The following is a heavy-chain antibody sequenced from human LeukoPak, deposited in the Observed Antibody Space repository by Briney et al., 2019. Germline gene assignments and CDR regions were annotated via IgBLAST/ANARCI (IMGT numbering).Heavy chain of an antibody. CDR1: GGSISSGGYY. V-gene: IGHV4-39*07. D-gene: IGHD3-9*01. Sequence: PSETLSLTCTVSGGSISSGGYYWSWIRQPPGKGLEWIGEINHSGSTNYNPSLKSRVTISVDTSKNQFSLKLSSVTAADTAVYYCARGSGYDILTGYYNNWFDPWGQGTLVTVSS. CDR2: INHSGST. J-gene: IGHJ5*02. CDR3: ARGSGYDILTGYYNNWFDP.